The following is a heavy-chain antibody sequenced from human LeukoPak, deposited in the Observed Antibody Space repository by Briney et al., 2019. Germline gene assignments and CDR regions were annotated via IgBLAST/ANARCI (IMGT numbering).Heavy chain of an antibody. Sequence: PGGFLRLSRASFGFTFSSSSMNWVRQAPGKGLEWVSYITGSSSTIYYADSVKGRFTISRDNAKNSLYLQMNSLRDEDTAVYFCARELRMDVWGQGTTVTVSS. CDR2: ITGSSSTI. V-gene: IGHV3-48*02. J-gene: IGHJ6*02. CDR1: GFTFSSSS. CDR3: ARELRMDV. D-gene: IGHD1-26*01.